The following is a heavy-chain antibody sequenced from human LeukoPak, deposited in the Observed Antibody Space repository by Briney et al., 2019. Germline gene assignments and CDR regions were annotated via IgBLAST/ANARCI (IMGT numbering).Heavy chain of an antibody. CDR1: GGSFSGYY. V-gene: IGHV4-34*01. J-gene: IGHJ3*02. Sequence: ASETLSLTCAVYGGSFSGYYWSWIRQPPGKGLEWIGEINHSGSTNYNPSLKSRVTISVDTPKNQFSLKLSSVTAADTAVYYCASAMVRGVPDAFDIWGQGTMVTVSS. CDR2: INHSGST. CDR3: ASAMVRGVPDAFDI. D-gene: IGHD3-10*01.